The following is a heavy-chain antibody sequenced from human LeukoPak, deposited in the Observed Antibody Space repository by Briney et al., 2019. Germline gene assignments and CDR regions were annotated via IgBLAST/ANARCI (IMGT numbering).Heavy chain of an antibody. CDR3: ARMYRRSGSHRDAFDI. Sequence: SGPALVEPTQTLTLTCTFSGFSLSSSGMCVTWIRQPPGEALEWLARIDWDNAKFHNTSLKTRLTVSKDTSKNQVVLTMTNMNPVDTATHYCARMYRRSGSHRDAFDIWGRGTMVTVSS. J-gene: IGHJ3*02. V-gene: IGHV2-70*17. D-gene: IGHD1-26*01. CDR2: IDWDNAK. CDR1: GFSLSSSGMC.